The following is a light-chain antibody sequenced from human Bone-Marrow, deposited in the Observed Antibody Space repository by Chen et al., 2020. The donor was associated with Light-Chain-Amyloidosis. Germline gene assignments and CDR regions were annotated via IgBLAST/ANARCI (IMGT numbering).Light chain of an antibody. CDR3: QQYYNWPPLT. CDR1: QSASSK. CDR2: GAS. V-gene: IGKV3-15*01. Sequence: EIVMTQSPATLSVSPGERATRSCRASQSASSKLAWFQQKPGQAPRLLIYGASTRATGIPARFSGSGSGTEFSLTISSLQSEDFGVYYCQQYYNWPPLTVGGGTKVEIK. J-gene: IGKJ4*01.